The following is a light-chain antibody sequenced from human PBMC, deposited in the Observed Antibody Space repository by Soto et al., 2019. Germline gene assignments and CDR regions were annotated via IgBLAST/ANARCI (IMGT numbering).Light chain of an antibody. CDR2: DVS. Sequence: QSALTQPASVSGSPGQSITISCIGTSSDVGGYNYVSWYQHHPGKAPNLMIYDVSNRPSGVSNRFSGSKSGNTASLTISGLQAEDEADYYCSSYTSSSTLVFGGGTKVTVL. CDR3: SSYTSSSTLV. V-gene: IGLV2-14*03. J-gene: IGLJ3*02. CDR1: SSDVGGYNY.